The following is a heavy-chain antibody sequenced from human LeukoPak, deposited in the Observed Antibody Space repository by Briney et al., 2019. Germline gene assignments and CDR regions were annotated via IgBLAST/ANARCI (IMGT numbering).Heavy chain of an antibody. CDR3: ARASVPH. CDR2: ISYDGSNK. Sequence: GGSLRLSCAASGFTFSDYWMHWVRQAPGKGLEWVAVISYDGSNKYYADSVKGRFTISRDNSKNTLYLQMNSLRAEDTAVYYCARASVPHWGQGTLVTVSS. J-gene: IGHJ4*02. CDR1: GFTFSDYW. V-gene: IGHV3-30-3*01.